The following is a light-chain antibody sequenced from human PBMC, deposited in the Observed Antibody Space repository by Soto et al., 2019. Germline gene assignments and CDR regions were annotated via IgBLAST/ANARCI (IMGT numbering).Light chain of an antibody. CDR3: QHYGISPT. CDR2: DVS. CDR1: QSVSSNY. J-gene: IGKJ1*01. Sequence: DIVLTQSPGTLSLSPGERATLSCRSSQSVSSNYLAWYQQKPDQAPRLVIYDVSGRPTGIPDRFSGSGSGTYFTLTISRLEPEDSAVYYCQHYGISPTFGQGTKVEIK. V-gene: IGKV3-20*01.